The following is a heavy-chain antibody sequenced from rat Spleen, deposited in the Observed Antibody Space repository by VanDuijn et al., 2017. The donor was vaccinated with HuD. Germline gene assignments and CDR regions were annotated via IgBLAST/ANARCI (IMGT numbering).Heavy chain of an antibody. CDR2: IFYDGSGT. V-gene: IGHV5-29*01. CDR1: GFTFSNFG. Sequence: EVQLVESGGGLVQPGRSLKLSCAASGFTFSNFGMAWVRQAPTKGLEWVATIFYDGSGTYYRDSVKGRFTISRDNAKSTLYLQMNSLKSEDTATYYCARHGGLRNWFAYWGQGTLVTVSS. J-gene: IGHJ3*01. D-gene: IGHD1-11*01. CDR3: ARHGGLRNWFAY.